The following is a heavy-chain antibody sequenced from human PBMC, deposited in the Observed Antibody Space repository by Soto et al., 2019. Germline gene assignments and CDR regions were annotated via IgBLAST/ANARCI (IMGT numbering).Heavy chain of an antibody. CDR1: GDSISISSYY. V-gene: IGHV4-39*01. Sequence: SETLSLTCTISGDSISISSYYWAWIRQPPGKGLEWIGSMYYSGSTYNNPSLKSRVTMSVDTPKKQFSLILSSVTAADTAVYYCAAMLKVGATPYYLEYWDEGNLVTVSS. CDR3: AAMLKVGATPYYLEY. D-gene: IGHD1-26*01. J-gene: IGHJ4*01. CDR2: MYYSGST.